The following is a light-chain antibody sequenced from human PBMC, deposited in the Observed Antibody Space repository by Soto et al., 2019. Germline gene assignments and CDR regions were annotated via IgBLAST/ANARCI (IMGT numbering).Light chain of an antibody. J-gene: IGLJ1*01. CDR3: CSYAGSGGYV. CDR1: SSDVGSYNL. CDR2: EGS. V-gene: IGLV2-23*01. Sequence: QSVLTQPASVSGSPGQSITISCTGTSSDVGSYNLVSWYQQHPGKAPKLMIYEGSKRPSGVSNRFSGSKSGNTASLTISGLQAEDEADYYCCSYAGSGGYVFGTGTKVTVL.